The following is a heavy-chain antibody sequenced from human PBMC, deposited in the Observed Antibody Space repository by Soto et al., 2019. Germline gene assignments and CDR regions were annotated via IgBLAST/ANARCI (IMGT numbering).Heavy chain of an antibody. V-gene: IGHV1-18*01. CDR3: AREGTPNDY. J-gene: IGHJ4*02. CDR1: GYAFTNFG. D-gene: IGHD2-15*01. CDR2: ISAYNGNT. Sequence: GASVKVSCKASGYAFTNFGISWVRQAPGQGLEWMGWISAYNGNTNYAQKFQGRVTMTTDTSTSTAYMEVRSLRFDDTAVYYCAREGTPNDYWGQGTLVTVSS.